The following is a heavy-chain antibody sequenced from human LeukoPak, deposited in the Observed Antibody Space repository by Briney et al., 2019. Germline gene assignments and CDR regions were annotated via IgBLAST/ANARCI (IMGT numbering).Heavy chain of an antibody. J-gene: IGHJ5*02. CDR2: IYPCDSDT. D-gene: IGHD1-1*01. CDR3: ARRLERAFDP. Sequence: GESLKISCKGSGYSFTSYWIGWGRPMPGKGLEWIVIIYPCDSDTIYSRSFQGQVTISADKSISTAYLQWSSLKASDTAMYYCARRLERAFDPWGQGTLVTVSS. CDR1: GYSFTSYW. V-gene: IGHV5-51*01.